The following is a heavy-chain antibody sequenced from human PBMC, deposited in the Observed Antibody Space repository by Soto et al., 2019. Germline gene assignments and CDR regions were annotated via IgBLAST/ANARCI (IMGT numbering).Heavy chain of an antibody. CDR3: ARDLRLIE. Sequence: PSETLSLTCTVSGGSISSYYWSWIRQPPGKGLEWIGYIYYSGSTNYNPSLKSRVTISVDTSKNQFSLKLSSVTAADTAVYYCARDLRLIEWGQGTLVTVSS. CDR1: GGSISSYY. V-gene: IGHV4-59*01. D-gene: IGHD2-21*01. J-gene: IGHJ4*02. CDR2: IYYSGST.